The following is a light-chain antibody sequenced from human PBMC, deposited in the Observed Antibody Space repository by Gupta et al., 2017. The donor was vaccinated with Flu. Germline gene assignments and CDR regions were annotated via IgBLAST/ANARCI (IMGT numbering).Light chain of an antibody. CDR3: QAWDSSTVV. CDR2: QDD. Sequence: TCSGDKLEDRYVCWYQQKPGQSPVLVIYQDDNRPSRIPERFSASNSGNTATLTISGTQTLDEADYYCQAWDSSTVVFGGGTKLTVL. CDR1: KLEDRY. V-gene: IGLV3-1*01. J-gene: IGLJ2*01.